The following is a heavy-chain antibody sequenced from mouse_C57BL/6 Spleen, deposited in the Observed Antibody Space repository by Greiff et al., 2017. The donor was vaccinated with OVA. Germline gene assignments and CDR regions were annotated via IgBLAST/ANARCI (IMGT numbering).Heavy chain of an antibody. Sequence: EVMLVESGGGLVQPGGSLKLSCAASGFTFSDYYMYWVRQTPEKRLEWVAYISNGGGSTYYPDTVKGRFTISRDNAKNTLYLQRSRLKSEDTAMYYCARRHYGSSYWYFDVWGTGTTVTVSS. J-gene: IGHJ1*03. CDR1: GFTFSDYY. D-gene: IGHD1-1*01. CDR2: ISNGGGST. CDR3: ARRHYGSSYWYFDV. V-gene: IGHV5-12*01.